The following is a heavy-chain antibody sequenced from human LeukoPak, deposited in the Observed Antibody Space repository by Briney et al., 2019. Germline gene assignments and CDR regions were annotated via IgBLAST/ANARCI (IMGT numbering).Heavy chain of an antibody. CDR2: IYYSGST. Sequence: SETLSLTCTVSGGSISSSSYYWGWIRQPPGKGLEWIGSIYYSGSTYYNPSLKSRVTISVDTSKNQFSLKLGSVTAADTAVYYCARRGGFSSSWTKHAFDIWGQGTMVTVSS. CDR3: ARRGGFSSSWTKHAFDI. CDR1: GGSISSSSYY. J-gene: IGHJ3*02. D-gene: IGHD6-13*01. V-gene: IGHV4-39*01.